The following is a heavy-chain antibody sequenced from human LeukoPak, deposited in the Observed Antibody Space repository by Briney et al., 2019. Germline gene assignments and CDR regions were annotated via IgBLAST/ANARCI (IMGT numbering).Heavy chain of an antibody. V-gene: IGHV5-51*01. J-gene: IGHJ3*02. CDR1: GYSFTSYW. D-gene: IGHD3-22*01. Sequence: GESLKISCKGSGYSFTSYWIGWVRQMPGKGLEWMGIIYPGDSNTRYSPSFQGQVTISADKSISTAYLQWSSLKASDTAMYYCARTDYYDSSGYYYWSDAFDIWGQGTMVTVSS. CDR2: IYPGDSNT. CDR3: ARTDYYDSSGYYYWSDAFDI.